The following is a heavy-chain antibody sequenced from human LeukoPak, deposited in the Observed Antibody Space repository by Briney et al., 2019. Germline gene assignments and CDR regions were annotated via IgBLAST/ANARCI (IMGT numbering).Heavy chain of an antibody. J-gene: IGHJ5*02. CDR2: ISPNSGGT. D-gene: IGHD6-6*01. CDR1: GYTLTDYY. V-gene: IGHV1-2*02. Sequence: ASVKVSCKASGYTLTDYYMHWVRQAPGQGLEWMGWISPNSGGTNYAQNFQGRVTMTRDTSVSTAYMELSSLRSDDTAVYYCARSNIATRRGDYWFDPWGQGTLVTVSS. CDR3: ARSNIATRRGDYWFDP.